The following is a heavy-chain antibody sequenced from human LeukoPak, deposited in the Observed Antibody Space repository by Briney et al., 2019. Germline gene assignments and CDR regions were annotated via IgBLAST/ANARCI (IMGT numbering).Heavy chain of an antibody. D-gene: IGHD6-19*01. V-gene: IGHV3-23*01. J-gene: IGHJ4*01. CDR1: GFTFSNSA. Sequence: GGSLRLSCAASGFTFSNSAVSWVRQAPGKGLEWVSTLSGSGITTYYADSVKGRFTISRDNSKNTLYLQMNSPRAEDTAVYYCAKGIYSSGWSYFDYWGHGTLVTVSS. CDR2: LSGSGITT. CDR3: AKGIYSSGWSYFDY.